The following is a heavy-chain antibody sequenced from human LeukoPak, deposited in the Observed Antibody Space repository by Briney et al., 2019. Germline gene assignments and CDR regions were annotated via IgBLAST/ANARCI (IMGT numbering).Heavy chain of an antibody. CDR3: ARALYASSGYYLDY. CDR2: IKQDGSEK. V-gene: IGHV3-7*01. J-gene: IGHJ4*02. Sequence: PGGSLRLSCAASGFTFSSYWMSWVRQAPGKGLEWVANIKQDGSEKYYVDSVKGRFTISRDNAKNSLYLQINSLTAEDTAVYYCARALYASSGYYLDYWGQGTLVTVSS. CDR1: GFTFSSYW. D-gene: IGHD3-22*01.